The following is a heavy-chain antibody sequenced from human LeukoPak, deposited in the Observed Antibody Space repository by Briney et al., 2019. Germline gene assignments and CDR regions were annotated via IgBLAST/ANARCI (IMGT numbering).Heavy chain of an antibody. CDR1: GYRFTSYW. V-gene: IGHV5-51*01. J-gene: IGHJ4*02. Sequence: GESLKISCQGSGYRFTSYWIGWVRQMPGKGLEWMGIIYPGDSDIRYSPSFQRQVTISADKSISTAYLQWSSLKASDTAMYYCARLEVEMATVYFDYWGQGILVTVSS. D-gene: IGHD5-24*01. CDR2: IYPGDSDI. CDR3: ARLEVEMATVYFDY.